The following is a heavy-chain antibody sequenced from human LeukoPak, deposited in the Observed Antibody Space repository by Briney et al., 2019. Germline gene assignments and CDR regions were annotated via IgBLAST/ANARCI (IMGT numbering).Heavy chain of an antibody. J-gene: IGHJ4*02. CDR1: GFTFSSYS. CDR3: ARDPPRRYDY. Sequence: SGGSLRLSCAASGFTFSSYSMQWVRQAPGKGLEWVSYISSSGDAIYYADSVKGRFTISRDNAKNSLYLQMNSLRADDTAVYYCARDPPRRYDYWGQGTLVTVSS. D-gene: IGHD1-14*01. CDR2: ISSSGDAI. V-gene: IGHV3-48*01.